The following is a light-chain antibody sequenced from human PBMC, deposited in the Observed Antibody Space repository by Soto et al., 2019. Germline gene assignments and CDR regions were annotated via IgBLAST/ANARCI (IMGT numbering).Light chain of an antibody. CDR1: SSDIGGYNF. Sequence: QSVLTQPASVSGSPGQSITISCTGTSSDIGGYNFVSWYQQHPGEAPKLRIYEVNNRPSGVSNRFSGSKSGNTASLTISGLQAEDEADYYCGSYTSSSTYVFGTGTKVTVL. J-gene: IGLJ1*01. CDR2: EVN. CDR3: GSYTSSSTYV. V-gene: IGLV2-14*01.